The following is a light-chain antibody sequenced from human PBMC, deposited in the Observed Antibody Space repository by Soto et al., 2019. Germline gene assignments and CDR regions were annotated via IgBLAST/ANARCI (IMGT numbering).Light chain of an antibody. CDR3: RTWDSSLSAGV. V-gene: IGLV1-51*01. Sequence: QSVLTQPPSVSAAPGQKVTISCAGSSYNIGNSYVSWYQQLPGTAPKLLIYDNNKRSSGIPDRFSGSKSGTSATLDITGLQTGDEADYYCRTWDSSLSAGVFGGGTKVTVL. J-gene: IGLJ3*02. CDR2: DNN. CDR1: SYNIGNSY.